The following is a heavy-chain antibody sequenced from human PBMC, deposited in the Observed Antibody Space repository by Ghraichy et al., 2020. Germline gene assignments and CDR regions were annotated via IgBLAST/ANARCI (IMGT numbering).Heavy chain of an antibody. Sequence: SETLSLTCAVYGGSFSGYYWSWIRQPPGKGLEWIGEINHSGSTNYNPSLKSRVTISVDTSKNQFSLKLSSVTAADTAVYYCARGSGIAAAGPQFRGYYFDYWGQGTLVTVSS. J-gene: IGHJ4*02. CDR1: GGSFSGYY. D-gene: IGHD6-13*01. V-gene: IGHV4-34*01. CDR3: ARGSGIAAAGPQFRGYYFDY. CDR2: INHSGST.